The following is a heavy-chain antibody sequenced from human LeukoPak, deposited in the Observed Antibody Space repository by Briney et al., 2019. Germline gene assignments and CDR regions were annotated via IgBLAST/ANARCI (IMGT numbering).Heavy chain of an antibody. CDR1: GFTFSSYA. V-gene: IGHV1-69*06. CDR2: IIPIFGTA. J-gene: IGHJ3*02. Sequence: GGSLRLSCAASGFTFSSYAISWVRQAPGQGLEWMGGIIPIFGTANYAQKFQGRVTITADKSTSTAYMELSSLRSEDTAVYYCASLWETDDAFDIWGQGTMVTVSS. CDR3: ASLWETDDAFDI. D-gene: IGHD3-16*01.